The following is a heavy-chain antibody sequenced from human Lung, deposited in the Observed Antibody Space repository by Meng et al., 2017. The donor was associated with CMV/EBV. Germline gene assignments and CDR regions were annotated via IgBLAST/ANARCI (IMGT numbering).Heavy chain of an antibody. CDR1: GGTFSSYA. J-gene: IGHJ6*02. Sequence: SXXVSCKASGGTFSSYATSWVRQAPGQGLECMGGIIPIFGTANYAQKFQGRVTITTDESTSTAYMELSSLRSEDTAVYYCASPGGMDVWGQGTTVNGAS. CDR3: ASPGGMDV. CDR2: IIPIFGTA. D-gene: IGHD3-10*01. V-gene: IGHV1-69*05.